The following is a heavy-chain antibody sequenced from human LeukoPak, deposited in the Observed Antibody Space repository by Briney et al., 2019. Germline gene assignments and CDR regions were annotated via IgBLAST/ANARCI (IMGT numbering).Heavy chain of an antibody. D-gene: IGHD1-26*01. CDR3: AGRSARYFDS. J-gene: IGHJ4*02. Sequence: TLETLSLTCTVSGDSIDSYYWSWIRQPPGEGLHWIGYVFYSGPTNYDSSLKSRVAISLDRSTTQFSLKLTSVTAADTAVYYCAGRSARYFDSWGQGTPVTVSS. V-gene: IGHV4-59*01. CDR1: GDSIDSYY. CDR2: VFYSGPT.